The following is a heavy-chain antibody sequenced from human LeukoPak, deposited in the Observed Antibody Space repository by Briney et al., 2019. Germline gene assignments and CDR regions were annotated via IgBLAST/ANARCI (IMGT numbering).Heavy chain of an antibody. Sequence: ASVKVSCKASGYTFTSYAMHWVRQAPGQRLEWMGWINAGNGNTKYSQKFQGRVTITRDTSASTAYMELSSLRSEDTAVYYCARDRHDYGDYFLDYWGQGTLVTVSS. J-gene: IGHJ4*02. CDR2: INAGNGNT. CDR1: GYTFTSYA. V-gene: IGHV1-3*01. CDR3: ARDRHDYGDYFLDY. D-gene: IGHD4-17*01.